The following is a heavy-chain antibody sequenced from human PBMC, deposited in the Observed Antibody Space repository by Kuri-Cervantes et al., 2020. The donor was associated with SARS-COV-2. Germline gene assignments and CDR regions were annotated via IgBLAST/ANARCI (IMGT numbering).Heavy chain of an antibody. Sequence: GSLRLSCTVSGGSISSSSYYWGWIRQPPGKGLEWIGYIYYSGSTNYNPSLKSRVTISVDTSKNQFSLKLSSVTAADTAVYYCARAQLRFLEWSFDYWGQGTLVTVSS. CDR1: GGSISSSSYY. CDR2: IYYSGST. CDR3: ARAQLRFLEWSFDY. J-gene: IGHJ4*02. V-gene: IGHV4-61*05. D-gene: IGHD3-3*01.